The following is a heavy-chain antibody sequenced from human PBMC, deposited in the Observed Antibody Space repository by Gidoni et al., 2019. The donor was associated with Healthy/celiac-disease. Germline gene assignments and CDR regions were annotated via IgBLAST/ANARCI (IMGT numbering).Heavy chain of an antibody. D-gene: IGHD7-27*01. CDR3: ASTSTGGHYYYYGMDV. V-gene: IGHV1-46*03. CDR2: INPSGGST. CDR1: GYTFTSYY. Sequence: QVQLVQSGAEVKTPGASVKVSCKASGYTFTSYYMHWVRQAPGQGLEWMGIINPSGGSTSYAQKFQGRVTMTRDTSTSTVYMELSSLRSEDTAVYYCASTSTGGHYYYYGMDVWGQGTTVTVSS. J-gene: IGHJ6*02.